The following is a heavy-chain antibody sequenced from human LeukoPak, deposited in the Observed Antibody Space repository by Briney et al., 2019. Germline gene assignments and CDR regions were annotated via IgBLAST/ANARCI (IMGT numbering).Heavy chain of an antibody. CDR1: GGSISSSSYY. J-gene: IGHJ4*02. Sequence: SETLSLTCTVSGGSISSSSYYWGWIRQPPGKGLEWIGSIYYSGSTNYNPSLKSRVTISVDTSKNQFSLKLSSVTAADTAVYYCARDRPTYYDSSGYYLESDYWGQGTLVTVSS. CDR2: IYYSGST. CDR3: ARDRPTYYDSSGYYLESDY. V-gene: IGHV4-39*07. D-gene: IGHD3-22*01.